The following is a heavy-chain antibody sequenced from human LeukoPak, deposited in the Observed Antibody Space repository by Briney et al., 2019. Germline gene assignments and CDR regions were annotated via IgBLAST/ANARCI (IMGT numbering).Heavy chain of an antibody. CDR1: GGSISSSNW. D-gene: IGHD5-24*01. V-gene: IGHV4-4*02. J-gene: IGHJ6*04. Sequence: SETLSLTCAVSGGSISSSNWWSWVRQPPGKGLEWIGEIYHSGSTNYNPSLKSRVTTSVDKSKNQFSLKLSSVTAADTAVYYCARSRSENYYYGMDVWGKGTTVTVSS. CDR3: ARSRSENYYYGMDV. CDR2: IYHSGST.